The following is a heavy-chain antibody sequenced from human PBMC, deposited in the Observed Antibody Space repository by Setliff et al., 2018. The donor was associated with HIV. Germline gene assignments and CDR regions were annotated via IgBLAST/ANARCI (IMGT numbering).Heavy chain of an antibody. CDR3: ARSRGPWDSSHEPGSSWFDY. J-gene: IGHJ4*02. CDR2: VYSSGST. V-gene: IGHV4-39*07. CDR1: GDSLSSTGDH. D-gene: IGHD6-13*01. Sequence: SETLSLTCTVSGDSLSSTGDHWGWIRQPPGRGLEWIGNVYSSGSTYYNPSLKSRVTISVDTSKNQFSLKLRSVTAAATAVYYCARSRGPWDSSHEPGSSWFDYWGQGTLVTVSS.